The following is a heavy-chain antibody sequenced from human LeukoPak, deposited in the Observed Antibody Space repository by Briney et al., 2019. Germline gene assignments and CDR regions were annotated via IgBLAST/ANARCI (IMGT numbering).Heavy chain of an antibody. J-gene: IGHJ4*02. CDR2: VYYSGTP. V-gene: IGHV4-39*07. CDR1: GGSISRSYYY. CDR3: SRENGAFSPFGY. Sequence: PSETLSLTCTVSGGSISRSYYYWGWIRQPPGKGLEWIGSVYYSGTPYYNPSLESRVTVSLDKSKNQLSLNLTSVTAADTAVYYCSRENGAFSPFGYWGQGTLVTVLS. D-gene: IGHD2-8*01.